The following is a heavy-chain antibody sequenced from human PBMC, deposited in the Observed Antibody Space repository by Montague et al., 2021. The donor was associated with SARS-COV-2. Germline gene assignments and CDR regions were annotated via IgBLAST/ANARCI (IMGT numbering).Heavy chain of an antibody. V-gene: IGHV4-61*05. CDR3: ARFTAVTSSLDF. D-gene: IGHD4-17*01. J-gene: IGHJ4*02. Sequence: SETLSLICSVSGGSISSSSYFWGWIWQPPGKGLEWIGSIYTSGTTNYNPSLKSRVTISVDTSKNQFSLKLTSVTAADTAVYYCARFTAVTSSLDFWGQGTLVPVSS. CDR2: IYTSGTT. CDR1: GGSISSSSYF.